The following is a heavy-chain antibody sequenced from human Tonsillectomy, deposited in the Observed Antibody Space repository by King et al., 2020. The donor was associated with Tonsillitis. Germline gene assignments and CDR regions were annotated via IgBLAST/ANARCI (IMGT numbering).Heavy chain of an antibody. Sequence: QLVQSGAEVKKPGASGRVSCKASGYTLTAYYIHWGRQAPGQGLELMGWINPKIGGTTHTQKFQGRVTMTRDTSISTTHMELSRLRSDDTAVYYCATGGSGWYWVYWGQGTLVTVSS. CDR3: ATGGSGWYWVY. CDR1: GYTLTAYY. J-gene: IGHJ4*02. V-gene: IGHV1-2*02. CDR2: INPKIGGT. D-gene: IGHD6-19*01.